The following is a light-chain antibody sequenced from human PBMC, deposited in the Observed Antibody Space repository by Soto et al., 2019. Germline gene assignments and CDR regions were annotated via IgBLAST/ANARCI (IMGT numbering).Light chain of an antibody. V-gene: IGKV1-6*01. CDR3: LQDHDDSWT. CDR1: QDIGSD. J-gene: IGKJ1*01. Sequence: IQMTQSPSSLSASVGDTVTITCQASQDIGSDLSWYQQKPGKAPTLLIYAASNLQSGVPSRFRGSRSGTEFTLTVSSLQPEDFATYYCLQDHDDSWTFGQGTKVDIK. CDR2: AAS.